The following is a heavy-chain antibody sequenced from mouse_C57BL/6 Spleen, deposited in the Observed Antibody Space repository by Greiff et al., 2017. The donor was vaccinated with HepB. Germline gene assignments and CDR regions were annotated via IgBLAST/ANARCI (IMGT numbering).Heavy chain of an antibody. D-gene: IGHD1-1*01. J-gene: IGHJ3*01. Sequence: VKLQESGPELVKPGASVKISCKASGYAFSSSWMNWVKQRPGKGLEWIGRIYPGDGDTNYNGKFKGKATLTADKSSSTAYMQLSSLTSEDSAVYVCASDYYGSSPFAYWGQGTLVTVSA. CDR1: GYAFSSSW. V-gene: IGHV1-82*01. CDR2: IYPGDGDT. CDR3: ASDYYGSSPFAY.